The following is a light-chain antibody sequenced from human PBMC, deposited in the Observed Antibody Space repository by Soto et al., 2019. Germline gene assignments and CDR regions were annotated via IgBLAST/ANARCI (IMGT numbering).Light chain of an antibody. J-gene: IGKJ1*01. Sequence: DIQMTQSPSTLSASVGDRVTITCRASQSISSWLAWYQQKPGKAPKLLIYDASSLESGVPSRFSGSGSGTEFGLPISSLQPDDFAAYYCQQYTSYSFVWTFGQGTKVEFK. CDR1: QSISSW. CDR2: DAS. CDR3: QQYTSYSFVWT. V-gene: IGKV1-5*01.